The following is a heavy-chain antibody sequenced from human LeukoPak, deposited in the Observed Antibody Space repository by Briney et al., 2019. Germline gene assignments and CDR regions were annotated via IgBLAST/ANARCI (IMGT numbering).Heavy chain of an antibody. CDR1: GDSINNVAYY. J-gene: IGHJ4*02. V-gene: IGHV3-7*01. D-gene: IGHD1-26*01. CDR3: ARDTDGSLDY. Sequence: PSETLSLSCSVSGDSINNVAYYWAWVRQAPGKGLEWVANIKQDGSTKHYADSLKGRFTISRDNPENSLYLQINSMRVDDTAVYYCARDTDGSLDYWGQGILVTVAS. CDR2: IKQDGSTK.